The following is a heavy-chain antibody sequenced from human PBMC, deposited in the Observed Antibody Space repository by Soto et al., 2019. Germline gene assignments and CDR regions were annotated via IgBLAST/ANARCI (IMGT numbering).Heavy chain of an antibody. CDR1: GFTFSNYW. Sequence: GGSLRLSCVASGFTFSNYWMHWVRQAPGKGLVWVSRINTDGSTTDYADSVKGRFTISRDNSKNTLYLQMNSLRAEDTAVYYCAKDRGYDFWSGYPIYYWGQGTLVTVSS. J-gene: IGHJ4*02. CDR2: INTDGSTT. V-gene: IGHV3-74*01. D-gene: IGHD3-3*01. CDR3: AKDRGYDFWSGYPIYY.